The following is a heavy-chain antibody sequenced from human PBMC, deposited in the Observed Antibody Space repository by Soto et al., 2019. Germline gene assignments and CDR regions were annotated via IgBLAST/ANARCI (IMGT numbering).Heavy chain of an antibody. D-gene: IGHD6-13*01. J-gene: IGHJ4*02. CDR1: GFTFSNAW. Sequence: GESLKISCAASGFTFSNAWMSWVRQAPGKGLEWVGRIKSKTDGGTTDYAAPVKGRFTISRDDSKNTLYLQMNSLKTEDTAVYYCTTEWGDSSSWYWGQGTLVTVSS. CDR2: IKSKTDGGTT. V-gene: IGHV3-15*01. CDR3: TTEWGDSSSWY.